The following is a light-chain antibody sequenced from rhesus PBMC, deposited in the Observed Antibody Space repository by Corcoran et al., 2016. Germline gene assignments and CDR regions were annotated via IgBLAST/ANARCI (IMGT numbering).Light chain of an antibody. CDR3: QKYNDWPYS. CDR2: YSS. J-gene: IGKJ2*01. CDR1: QSVGST. V-gene: IGKV3-42*02. Sequence: ETVMMQSPATLSLSPGERATLSCRASQSVGSTLAWYQQKPGQAPRLLISYSSGRATGIPDRFSGSGAGTEFTLTISSLEPEDVGIYYCQKYNDWPYSFGQGTKVEMK.